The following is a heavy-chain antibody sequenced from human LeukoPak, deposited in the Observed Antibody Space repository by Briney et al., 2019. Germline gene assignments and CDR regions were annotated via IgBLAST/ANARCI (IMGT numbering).Heavy chain of an antibody. V-gene: IGHV4-39*07. Sequence: SETLSLTCTVSGGSISRSGYYWGWIRQTPGKGLEWIGSIYYSGSTYYKSSLKSRVTISLDTSKNQFSLKLSSVTAADTAVYYCARARHGYIYGYRPNELGRFFDYWGQGTLVTVSS. CDR2: IYYSGST. CDR3: ARARHGYIYGYRPNELGRFFDY. CDR1: GGSISRSGYY. J-gene: IGHJ4*02. D-gene: IGHD5-18*01.